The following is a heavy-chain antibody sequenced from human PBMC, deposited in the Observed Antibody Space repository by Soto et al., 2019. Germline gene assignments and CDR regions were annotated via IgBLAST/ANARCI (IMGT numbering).Heavy chain of an antibody. CDR3: ARNEGNYYDSSGYYTRAYYYYGMDV. CDR1: GYTFTSYA. D-gene: IGHD3-22*01. V-gene: IGHV1-3*01. Sequence: ASVKVSCKASGYTFTSYAMHWVRQAPGQRLEWMGWINAGNGNTKYSQKFQGRVTITRDTSASTAYMELSSLRSEDTAVYYCARNEGNYYDSSGYYTRAYYYYGMDVWGQGTTLTVSS. J-gene: IGHJ6*02. CDR2: INAGNGNT.